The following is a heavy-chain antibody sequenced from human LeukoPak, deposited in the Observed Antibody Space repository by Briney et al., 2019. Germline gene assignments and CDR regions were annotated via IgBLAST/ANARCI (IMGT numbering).Heavy chain of an antibody. J-gene: IGHJ4*02. CDR2: ISGSGGST. D-gene: IGHD3-22*01. V-gene: IGHV3-23*01. CDR3: AKPYYYDSSGYFYYFDY. CDR1: GFTFNNYA. Sequence: PGGSLRLSCAASGFTFNNYAMSWVRQAPGKGLEWVSAISGSGGSTYYADSVKGRFTISRDNSKNTPYLQMNSLRAEDTAVYYCAKPYYYDSSGYFYYFDYWGQGTLVTVSS.